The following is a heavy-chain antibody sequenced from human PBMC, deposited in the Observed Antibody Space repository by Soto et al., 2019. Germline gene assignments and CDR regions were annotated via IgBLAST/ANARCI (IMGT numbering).Heavy chain of an antibody. Sequence: PSETLSLTCTVSGGSISSSSYYWGWIRQPPGKGLEWIGSIYYSGSTYYNPSLKSRVTLSVDTSKNQFSLKLSSVTAADTAVYYCARVATLDRYNWNYGVDWFDPWGKGTLVTVAS. CDR3: ARVATLDRYNWNYGVDWFDP. D-gene: IGHD1-7*01. V-gene: IGHV4-39*01. CDR2: IYYSGST. J-gene: IGHJ5*02. CDR1: GGSISSSSYY.